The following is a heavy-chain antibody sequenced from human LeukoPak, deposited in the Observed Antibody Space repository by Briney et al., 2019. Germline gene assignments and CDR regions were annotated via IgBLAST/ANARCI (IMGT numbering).Heavy chain of an antibody. Sequence: GGSLRLSCAASGNYWMHWVRRTPGKGLVWVSRISHDGIISYADSVKGRFTISRDNAKNTLILQMNSLRVEDTAVYYCARDWVYKIDYWGRGTLVTVSS. J-gene: IGHJ4*02. CDR3: ARDWVYKIDY. V-gene: IGHV3-74*01. CDR1: GNYW. CDR2: ISHDGII. D-gene: IGHD5-24*01.